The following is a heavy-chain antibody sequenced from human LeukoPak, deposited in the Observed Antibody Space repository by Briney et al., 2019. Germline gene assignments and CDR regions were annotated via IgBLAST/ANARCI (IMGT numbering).Heavy chain of an antibody. Sequence: QPGGSLRLSCAASGFTFSSYEMNWVRQAPGKGLEWVSYISSSGSTIYYADSVKGRFTISRDNDKNSLYLQMNSLRAEDTAVYYCARVRIAARVFDYWGQGTLVTVSS. CDR3: ARVRIAARVFDY. CDR1: GFTFSSYE. D-gene: IGHD6-6*01. CDR2: ISSSGSTI. V-gene: IGHV3-48*03. J-gene: IGHJ4*02.